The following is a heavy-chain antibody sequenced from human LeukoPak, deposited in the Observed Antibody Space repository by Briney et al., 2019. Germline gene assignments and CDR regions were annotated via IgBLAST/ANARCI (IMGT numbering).Heavy chain of an antibody. V-gene: IGHV3-23*01. J-gene: IGHJ4*02. CDR1: GFTFRTYA. CDR3: AKDRVPDGMWEIDS. CDR2: ITGNGGMI. D-gene: IGHD1-26*01. Sequence: GGSLRLSCAGSGFTFRTYAMDWVPHVPGKGLEWVAGITGNGGMIRYADSVKGRFTISRDNSKNTLYLQMNSLRVEDTAVYYCAKDRVPDGMWEIDSWGQGAPVTVSS.